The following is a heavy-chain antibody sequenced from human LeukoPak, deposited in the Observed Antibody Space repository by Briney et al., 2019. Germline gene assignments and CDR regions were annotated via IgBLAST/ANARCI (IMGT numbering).Heavy chain of an antibody. J-gene: IGHJ6*03. V-gene: IGHV3-48*03. Sequence: GGSLRLSCAASGFTFSSYEMNWVRQAPGKGLEWVSYISSSGSTIYYADSVKGRFTISRDNAKNSLYLQMNSLRAEDTAVYYCARGPVTSMDVWGKGTTVTVSS. D-gene: IGHD2-2*01. CDR3: ARGPVTSMDV. CDR2: ISSSGSTI. CDR1: GFTFSSYE.